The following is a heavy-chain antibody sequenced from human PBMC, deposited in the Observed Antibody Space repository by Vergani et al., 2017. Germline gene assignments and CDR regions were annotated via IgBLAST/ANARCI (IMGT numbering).Heavy chain of an antibody. V-gene: IGHV4-59*01. CDR1: GGSISSYY. J-gene: IGHJ6*04. CDR2: IYYSGST. CDR3: ARTANCYCGMDV. Sequence: QLQLQESGPGLVKPSETLSLTCTVSGGSISSYYWSWIRQPPGKGLEWIGYIYYSGSTNYNPSLKSRVTISVDTSKNQFSLKLSSVTAADTAVYYCARTANCYCGMDVWGEGTMVAVSA.